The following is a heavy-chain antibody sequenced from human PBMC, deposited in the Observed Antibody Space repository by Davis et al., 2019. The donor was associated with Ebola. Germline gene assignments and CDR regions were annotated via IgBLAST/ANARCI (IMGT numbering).Heavy chain of an antibody. CDR2: IGGSGGST. J-gene: IGHJ4*02. CDR1: GFTFSSYA. V-gene: IGHV3-23*01. D-gene: IGHD4-17*01. Sequence: PGGSLRLSCAASGFTFSSYAMSWVRQAPGKGLEWVSAIGGSGGSTYYADSVKGRFTISRDNSKNTLYLQMNSLRAEDTAVYYCAKVLGYGDLPLDYWGQGTLVTVSS. CDR3: AKVLGYGDLPLDY.